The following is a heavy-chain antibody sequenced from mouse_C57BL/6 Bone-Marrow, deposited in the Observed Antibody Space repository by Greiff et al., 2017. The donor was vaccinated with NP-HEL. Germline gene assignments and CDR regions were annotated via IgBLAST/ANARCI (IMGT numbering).Heavy chain of an antibody. D-gene: IGHD1-1*01. CDR2: INPSSGYT. CDR3: HYYGSSYGYFDV. Sequence: QVQLKQSGAELAKPGASVKLSCKASGYTFTSYWMHWVKQRPGQGLEWIGYINPSSGYTKYNQKFKDKATLTADKSSSTAYMQLSSLTYEDSAVYYCHYYGSSYGYFDVWGTGTTVTVSS. CDR1: GYTFTSYW. V-gene: IGHV1-7*01. J-gene: IGHJ1*03.